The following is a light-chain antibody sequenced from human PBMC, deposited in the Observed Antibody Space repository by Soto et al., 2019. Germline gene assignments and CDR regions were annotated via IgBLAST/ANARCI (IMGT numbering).Light chain of an antibody. CDR2: KAS. V-gene: IGKV1-5*03. J-gene: IGKJ5*01. CDR3: QQTDSFPIT. Sequence: DTQMTQSPSTLSGSVGDRVTITCRASQTISSWLAWYQQKPGKAPKLLIYKASTLKSGVPSRFSGSGSGTHFTLTISSLQPEDFGTYYCQQTDSFPITFGQGTRLEIK. CDR1: QTISSW.